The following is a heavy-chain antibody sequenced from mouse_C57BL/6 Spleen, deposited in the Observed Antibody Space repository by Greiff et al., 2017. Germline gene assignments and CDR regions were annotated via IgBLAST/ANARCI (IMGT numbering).Heavy chain of an antibody. V-gene: IGHV1-55*01. J-gene: IGHJ2*01. Sequence: QVQLKQPGAELVKPGASVKMSCKASGYTFTSYWITWVKQRPGQGLEWIGDISPGSGSTNYNDKFKSKATLTVDTSSSTAYMQLSSLTSEDSAVYYCAREGYGSSSYYCDYWGQGTTLTVSS. CDR3: AREGYGSSSYYCDY. CDR2: ISPGSGST. D-gene: IGHD1-1*01. CDR1: GYTFTSYW.